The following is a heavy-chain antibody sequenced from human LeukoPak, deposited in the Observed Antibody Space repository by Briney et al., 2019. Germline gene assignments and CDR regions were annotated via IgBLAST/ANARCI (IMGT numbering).Heavy chain of an antibody. D-gene: IGHD1-1*01. CDR2: IYYSGSI. CDR1: GGSISSYY. Sequence: SETLSLTCTVSGGSISSYYWSWIRQPPGKGLEWIGYIYYSGSINYNPSLKSRVIISVDKSKNQFSLKMRSMTAADTAVYYCARGFYWNFDYWGQGTLVTVSS. J-gene: IGHJ4*02. CDR3: ARGFYWNFDY. V-gene: IGHV4-59*01.